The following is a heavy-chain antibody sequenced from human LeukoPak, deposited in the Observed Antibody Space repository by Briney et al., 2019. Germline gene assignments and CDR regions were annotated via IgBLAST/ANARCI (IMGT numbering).Heavy chain of an antibody. CDR2: INWDGGST. CDR3: ARHDYNNYQFDY. CDR1: GFTFSTYS. Sequence: GGSLRLSCAASGFTFSTYSMNWVRQAPGKGLEWVSGINWDGGSTGYADSVKGRFTISRDNAKNSLYLQMNSLRAGDTALYYCARHDYNNYQFDYWGQGTLVTVSS. D-gene: IGHD3-10*01. J-gene: IGHJ4*02. V-gene: IGHV3-20*04.